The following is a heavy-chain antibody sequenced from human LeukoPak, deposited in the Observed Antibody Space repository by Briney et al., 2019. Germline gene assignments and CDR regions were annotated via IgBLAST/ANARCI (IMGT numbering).Heavy chain of an antibody. CDR2: INHSGST. V-gene: IGHV4-34*01. Sequence: PSETLSLTCAVYSGSFSGYYWSWIRQPPGKGLEWIGEINHSGSTNYNPSLKSRVTISVDTSKNQFSLKLSSVTAADTAVYYCATLSTVVTPYYFDYWGQGTLVTVSS. CDR3: ATLSTVVTPYYFDY. D-gene: IGHD4-23*01. J-gene: IGHJ4*02. CDR1: SGSFSGYY.